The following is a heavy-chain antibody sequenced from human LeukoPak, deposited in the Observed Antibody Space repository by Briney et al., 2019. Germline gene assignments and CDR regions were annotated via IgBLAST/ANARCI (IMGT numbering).Heavy chain of an antibody. D-gene: IGHD3-10*01. J-gene: IGHJ4*02. V-gene: IGHV4-31*03. Sequence: SQTLSLTCTVSGGSVSSGTYYWSWIRQLPGKGLEWIGYIFYSGSTYYNPSLKSRVTISVDTSLTQFSLALTSVTAADTAVYYCARGVGITSFPHFDHWGPGTLVTVSS. CDR1: GGSVSSGTYY. CDR2: IFYSGST. CDR3: ARGVGITSFPHFDH.